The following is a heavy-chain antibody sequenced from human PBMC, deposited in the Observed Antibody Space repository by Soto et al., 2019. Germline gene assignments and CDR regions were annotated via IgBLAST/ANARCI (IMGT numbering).Heavy chain of an antibody. CDR2: IFYTGSA. CDR1: GRSMSSGGYY. V-gene: IGHV4-31*03. CDR3: ARAIPGYYYGMDV. J-gene: IGHJ6*02. Sequence: TLSLTCNVSGRSMSSGGYYWNWIRQHPGKGLGWIGYIFYTGSANFNPPLKSRVTISVDTSKNQFSLTLNSVTAANAAVYYFARAIPGYYYGMDVWGQGTPVTVSS.